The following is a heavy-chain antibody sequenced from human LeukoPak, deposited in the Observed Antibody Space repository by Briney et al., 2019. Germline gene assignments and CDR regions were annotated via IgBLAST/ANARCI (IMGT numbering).Heavy chain of an antibody. CDR3: ARASIGARGTADAFDI. D-gene: IGHD6-13*01. V-gene: IGHV3-53*04. CDR1: GFTVSSNY. CDR2: IYSGGST. Sequence: GGSLRVSCAASGFTVSSNYMSWVRQAPGKGLEWVSVIYSGGSTYYADSVKGRFTISSHNSKSTLYLQMNSLRAEDTAVYYCARASIGARGTADAFDIWGQGTMVTVSS. J-gene: IGHJ3*02.